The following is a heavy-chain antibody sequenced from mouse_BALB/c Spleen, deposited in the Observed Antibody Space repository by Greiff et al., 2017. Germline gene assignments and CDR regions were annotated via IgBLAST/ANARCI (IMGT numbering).Heavy chain of an antibody. J-gene: IGHJ4*01. D-gene: IGHD2-4*01. Sequence: EVGLVESGGGLVKPGGSLKLSCAASGFTFSDYYMYWVRQSPEKRLEWVAEISSGGSYTYYPDTVTGRFTISRDNAKNTLYLEMSSLRSEDTAMYYCARYDYDRTYYAMDYWGQGTSVTVSS. V-gene: IGHV5-9-4*01. CDR1: GFTFSDYY. CDR2: ISSGGSYT. CDR3: ARYDYDRTYYAMDY.